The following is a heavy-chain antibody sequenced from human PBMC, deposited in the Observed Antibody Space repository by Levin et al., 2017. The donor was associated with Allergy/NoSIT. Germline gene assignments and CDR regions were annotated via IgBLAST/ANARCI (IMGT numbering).Heavy chain of an antibody. Sequence: PGESLKISCAASGFTFSSYWMSWVRQAPGKGLEWVANIKQDGSEKYYVDSVKGRFTISRDNAKNSLYLQMNSLRAEDTAVYYCARDYCSGGSCYLDYFDYWGQGTLVTVSS. CDR2: IKQDGSEK. V-gene: IGHV3-7*04. J-gene: IGHJ4*02. D-gene: IGHD2-15*01. CDR3: ARDYCSGGSCYLDYFDY. CDR1: GFTFSSYW.